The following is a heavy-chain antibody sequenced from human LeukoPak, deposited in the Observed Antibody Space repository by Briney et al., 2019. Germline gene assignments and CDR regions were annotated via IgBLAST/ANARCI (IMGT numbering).Heavy chain of an antibody. J-gene: IGHJ4*02. CDR2: IYNRGST. D-gene: IGHD4-17*01. CDR1: GGSISSYY. Sequence: KPSETLSLTCTVSGGSISSYYWSWIRQPPGKGLEWIGYIYNRGSTNYNPSLKSRVTISVDTSKNQFSLKLSSVTAADTAVYYCARGPDYGDSLAYSDYWGQGTLVTVSS. V-gene: IGHV4-59*01. CDR3: ARGPDYGDSLAYSDY.